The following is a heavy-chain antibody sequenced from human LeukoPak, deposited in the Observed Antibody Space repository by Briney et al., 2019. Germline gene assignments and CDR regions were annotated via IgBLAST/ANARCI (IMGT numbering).Heavy chain of an antibody. Sequence: GGSLRLSCAASEFTVSSTYMSWVRQAPGKGLEWVSVIYSGGSTYYADSVKGRFTISRDNSKNTLYLQMNSLRAEDTAVYYCARDRLYSSSSEDYWGQGTLVTVSS. CDR3: ARDRLYSSSSEDY. J-gene: IGHJ4*02. V-gene: IGHV3-53*01. D-gene: IGHD6-6*01. CDR1: EFTVSSTY. CDR2: IYSGGST.